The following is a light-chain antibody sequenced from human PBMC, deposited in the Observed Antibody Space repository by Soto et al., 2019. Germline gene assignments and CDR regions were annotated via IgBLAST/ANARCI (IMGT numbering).Light chain of an antibody. Sequence: IVMTQSPATLSVSPGKRATLSCRASQSVSISLAWYQQKPGQAPRLLIYHASTRATGIQARFSGSGSGTEFTLTISSLQSEDFAVYYCQHYNNWLGAFGGGTKV. V-gene: IGKV3-15*01. CDR2: HAS. CDR1: QSVSIS. CDR3: QHYNNWLGA. J-gene: IGKJ4*01.